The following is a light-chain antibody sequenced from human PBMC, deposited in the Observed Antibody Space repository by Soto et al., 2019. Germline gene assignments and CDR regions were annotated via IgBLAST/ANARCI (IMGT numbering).Light chain of an antibody. CDR3: QSYDSSLTGVV. Sequence: QTVVTQPPSVSGAPGQRVTISCTGTSSNIGANYDVHWYQEVPGRAPKVLIYDDNNRPSGVPDRFSGSKSGSSASLAITGLQAEDEAVYYCQSYDSSLTGVVFGGGTQLPS. V-gene: IGLV1-40*01. J-gene: IGLJ2*01. CDR2: DDN. CDR1: SSNIGANYD.